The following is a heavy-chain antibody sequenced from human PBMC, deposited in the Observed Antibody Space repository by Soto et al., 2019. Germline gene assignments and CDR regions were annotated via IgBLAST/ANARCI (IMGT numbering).Heavy chain of an antibody. Sequence: ASVKVSCKASGYTFTSYDINWVRQATGQGLEWMGWMNPNSGNTGYAQKFQGRVTMTRNTSISTAYMELSSLRSEDTAVYYCARATRQQLVLPNYHFDYWGQGTLVTVSS. CDR1: GYTFTSYD. J-gene: IGHJ4*02. D-gene: IGHD6-13*01. CDR2: MNPNSGNT. CDR3: ARATRQQLVLPNYHFDY. V-gene: IGHV1-8*01.